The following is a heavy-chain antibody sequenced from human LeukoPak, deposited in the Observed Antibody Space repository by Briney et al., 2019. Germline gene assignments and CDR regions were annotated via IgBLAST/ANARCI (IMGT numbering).Heavy chain of an antibody. CDR3: AKDFSVWGSYPAFDI. Sequence: GGSLRLSCAASGFTFSSYAMSWVRQAPGKGLEWVSAISGSGGTTYYADSVKGRFTISRDNSKNTLYLQMNSLRAEDTAVYYCAKDFSVWGSYPAFDIWGQGAMVTVSS. D-gene: IGHD1-26*01. J-gene: IGHJ3*02. CDR2: ISGSGGTT. V-gene: IGHV3-23*01. CDR1: GFTFSSYA.